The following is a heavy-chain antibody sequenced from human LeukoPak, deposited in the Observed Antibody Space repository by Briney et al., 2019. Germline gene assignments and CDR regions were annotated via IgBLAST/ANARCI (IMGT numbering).Heavy chain of an antibody. D-gene: IGHD3-16*02. CDR3: ATQRLSPMTFFYYIDV. J-gene: IGHJ6*03. CDR1: GYTFTGYY. CDR2: INPSGGST. Sequence: ASVKVSCKASGYTFTGYYMHWVRQAPGQGLEWMGIINPSGGSTSYAQKFQGRVTMTRDMSTSTVYMELSSLRSEDTAVYYCATQRLSPMTFFYYIDVWGKGTTVTISS. V-gene: IGHV1-46*01.